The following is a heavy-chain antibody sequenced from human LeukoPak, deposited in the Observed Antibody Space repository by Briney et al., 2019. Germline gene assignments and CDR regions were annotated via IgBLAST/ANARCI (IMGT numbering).Heavy chain of an antibody. V-gene: IGHV4-30-2*01. CDR1: GGSISSGGYS. CDR2: IYHSGST. Sequence: PSQTLSLTCAVSGGSISSGGYSWSWIRQPPGKGLEWIGYIYHSGSTYYNPSLKSRVTISVDRSKNQFSLKLSSVTAADTAVYYCARARVRGDSLPRYFQHWGQGTLVTVSS. D-gene: IGHD2-21*02. CDR3: ARARVRGDSLPRYFQH. J-gene: IGHJ1*01.